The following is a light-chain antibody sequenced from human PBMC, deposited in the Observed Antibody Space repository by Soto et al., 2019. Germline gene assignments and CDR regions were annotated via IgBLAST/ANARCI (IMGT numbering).Light chain of an antibody. CDR2: EVS. J-gene: IGLJ1*01. CDR3: SSYTSSTILGV. Sequence: QSALTQFASVSGSPGQTITNSCIGTSSDVGGYNYVSWYQQHPGKAPKLMIYEVSNRPSGVSNRFSGSKSGNTASLTISGLQAEDEADYYCSSYTSSTILGVFGTGTKVTVL. V-gene: IGLV2-14*01. CDR1: SSDVGGYNY.